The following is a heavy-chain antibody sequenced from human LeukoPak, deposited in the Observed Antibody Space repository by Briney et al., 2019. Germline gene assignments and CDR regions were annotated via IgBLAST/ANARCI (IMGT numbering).Heavy chain of an antibody. CDR3: GRDHSGGGLDI. CDR1: GFTFSSYA. CDR2: ISYDGSNK. J-gene: IGHJ3*02. D-gene: IGHD1-26*01. Sequence: GGSLRLSCAASGFTFSSYAMHWLRQATGKGLEWVTVISYDGSNKHYADYVKGRFTIYRDNSKNTLQLQMNSLRDEDTSLFYCGRDHSGGGLDIWGQGTMVIVSS. V-gene: IGHV3-30-3*01.